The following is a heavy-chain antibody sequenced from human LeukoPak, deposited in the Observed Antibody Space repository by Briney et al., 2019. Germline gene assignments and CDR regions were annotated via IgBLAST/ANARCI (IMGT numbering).Heavy chain of an antibody. J-gene: IGHJ4*02. D-gene: IGHD5-12*01. CDR3: AATIVATTPSFDY. Sequence: ASVKVSCKASGYTFTSYYMHWVRQAPGQGLEWMGIINPSGGSTSYAQKFQGRVTMTRDMSTSTVYMELSSLRSEDTAVYYCAATIVATTPSFDYWGQGTLVTVSS. CDR1: GYTFTSYY. CDR2: INPSGGST. V-gene: IGHV1-46*01.